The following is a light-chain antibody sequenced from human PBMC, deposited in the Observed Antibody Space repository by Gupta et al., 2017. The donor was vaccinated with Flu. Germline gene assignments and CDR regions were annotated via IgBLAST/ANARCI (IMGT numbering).Light chain of an antibody. Sequence: GDRVTITCRASQDVSKYLNWYQHKTGKAPKPLIYAASNLETGVPSRFTGDGSGTDFSLTITNLQPEDFATYYCRQSYISPWTFGQGTTVAI. CDR1: QDVSKY. J-gene: IGKJ1*01. V-gene: IGKV1-39*01. CDR3: RQSYISPWT. CDR2: AAS.